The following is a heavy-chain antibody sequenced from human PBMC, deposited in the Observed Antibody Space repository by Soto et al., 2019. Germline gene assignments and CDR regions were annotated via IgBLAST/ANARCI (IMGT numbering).Heavy chain of an antibody. D-gene: IGHD5-18*01. Sequence: GGSLRLSCAASGFTFSSYAMSWVRQAPGKGLEWVSAISGSGGSTYYADSVKGRFTISRDNSKNTLYLQMNSLRAEDTAVYYCAKGRKRGYCYGYFSYYYYCMDVWGQGTTVTVSS. CDR1: GFTFSSYA. V-gene: IGHV3-23*01. J-gene: IGHJ6*02. CDR3: AKGRKRGYCYGYFSYYYYCMDV. CDR2: ISGSGGST.